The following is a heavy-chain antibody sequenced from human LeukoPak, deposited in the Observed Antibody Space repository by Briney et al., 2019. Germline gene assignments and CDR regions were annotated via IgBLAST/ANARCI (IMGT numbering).Heavy chain of an antibody. Sequence: ASVKVSCKASGYTFTGYYLHWVQQAPGQGLEWMGWINPNSGGTNYAQKFQGRVTMTRDTSISTAYMELSRLRSDDTAVYYCARAILPYYYDSSGCDYWGQGTLVTVSS. V-gene: IGHV1-2*02. CDR1: GYTFTGYY. J-gene: IGHJ4*02. CDR2: INPNSGGT. D-gene: IGHD3-22*01. CDR3: ARAILPYYYDSSGCDY.